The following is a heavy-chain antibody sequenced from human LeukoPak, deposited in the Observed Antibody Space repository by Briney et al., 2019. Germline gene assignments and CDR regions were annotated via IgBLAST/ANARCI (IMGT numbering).Heavy chain of an antibody. J-gene: IGHJ4*02. CDR3: ARDKPGTSSGYYY. CDR1: GFTLSSYA. CDR2: VDGGGGGT. Sequence: PGGSLRLSCAASGFTLSSYAMTWVRQAPGRGLEWVSSVDGGGGGTYYADSVKGRFTISRDNSKDTLYLQMNGLRAEDTAVYYCARDKPGTSSGYYYWGQGTLVTVSS. D-gene: IGHD3-22*01. V-gene: IGHV3-23*01.